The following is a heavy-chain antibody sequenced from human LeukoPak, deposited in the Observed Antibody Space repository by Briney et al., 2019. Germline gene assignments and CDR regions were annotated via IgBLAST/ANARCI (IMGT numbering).Heavy chain of an antibody. V-gene: IGHV3-43*02. J-gene: IGHJ4*02. CDR2: ISGDGSVT. CDR3: ATGSQPGTTFDY. CDR1: GFTFNDYP. D-gene: IGHD1-14*01. Sequence: GGSLRLSCTASGFTFNDYPMHWVRQAPGKGLEWVSLISGDGSVTYYADSVKGRFTISRDNSKNSLYLQMNSLRLEDTAFYYCATGSQPGTTFDYWGQGTLVTASS.